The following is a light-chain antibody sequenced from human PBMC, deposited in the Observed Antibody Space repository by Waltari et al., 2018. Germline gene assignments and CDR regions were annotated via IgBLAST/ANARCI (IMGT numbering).Light chain of an antibody. J-gene: IGLJ1*01. CDR2: DVS. Sequence: QSALTQPASVSGSPGQSITISCSGTSSDVGGYNYVCWYQQHPGKAPTLIIYDVSVRPSGVSNRFSGSKSGNTASLTISGLQAEDEADYYCSTSTTTSTHVFGTGTKVTVL. V-gene: IGLV2-14*01. CDR1: SSDVGGYNY. CDR3: STSTTTSTHV.